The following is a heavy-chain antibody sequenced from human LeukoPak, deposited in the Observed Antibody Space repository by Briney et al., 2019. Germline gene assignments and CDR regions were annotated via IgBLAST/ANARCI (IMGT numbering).Heavy chain of an antibody. CDR3: AKIPIYCSGGSCYTPY. Sequence: GGSLRLSCAASGFTFSTYAMSWVRQAPGKGLEWVSTITGGGGSTYYGDSVKGRFTISRDNSKNTLYLQMNSLRAEDTAVYYCAKIPIYCSGGSCYTPYWGQGTLVTVSS. D-gene: IGHD2-15*01. CDR1: GFTFSTYA. J-gene: IGHJ4*02. CDR2: ITGGGGST. V-gene: IGHV3-23*01.